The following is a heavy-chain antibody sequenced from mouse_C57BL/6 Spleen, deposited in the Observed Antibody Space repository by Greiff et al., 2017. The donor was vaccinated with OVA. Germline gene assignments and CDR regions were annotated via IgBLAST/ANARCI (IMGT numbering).Heavy chain of an antibody. Sequence: EVQLQQSGAELVRPGASVKLSCTASGFNIKDYYMHWVKQRPEQGLEWIGRIDPEDGDTEYAPKFQGKATMTADTSSNTASLQLSSLTSEDTAVYYCTDYYGSSYWFAYWGQGTLVTVSA. D-gene: IGHD1-1*01. CDR1: GFNIKDYY. J-gene: IGHJ3*01. CDR3: TDYYGSSYWFAY. CDR2: IDPEDGDT. V-gene: IGHV14-1*01.